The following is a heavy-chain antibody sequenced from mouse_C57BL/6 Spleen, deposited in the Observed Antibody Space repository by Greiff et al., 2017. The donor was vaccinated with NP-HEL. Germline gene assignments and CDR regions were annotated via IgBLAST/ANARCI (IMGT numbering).Heavy chain of an antibody. CDR3: ARGATEYYFDY. V-gene: IGHV3-1*01. J-gene: IGHJ2*01. Sequence: DVKLQESGPGMVKPSQSLSLTCTVTGYSITSGYDWHWIRHFPGNKLEWMGYISYSGSTNYNPSLKSRISITHDTSKNHFFLKLNSVTTEDTATYYCARGATEYYFDYWGQGTTLTVSS. D-gene: IGHD3-1*01. CDR1: GYSITSGYD. CDR2: ISYSGST.